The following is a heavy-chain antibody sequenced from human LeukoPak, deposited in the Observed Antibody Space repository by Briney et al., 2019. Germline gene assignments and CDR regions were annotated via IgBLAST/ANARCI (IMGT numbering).Heavy chain of an antibody. CDR2: FDTEDDEP. D-gene: IGHD2-21*02. J-gene: IGHJ4*02. CDR1: GYSLSELS. V-gene: IGHV1-24*01. CDR3: ATDVTGAAPYDF. Sequence: ASVKVSCKVSGYSLSELSIHWVRQAPGKGLEWMGGFDTEDDEPIYAQSLQGRVTMTEDTSTDTAYMELSGLTSDDAAVYYCATDVTGAAPYDFWGQGTLVTVS.